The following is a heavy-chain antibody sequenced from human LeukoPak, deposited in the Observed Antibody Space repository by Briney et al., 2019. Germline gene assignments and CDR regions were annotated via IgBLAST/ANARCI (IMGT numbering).Heavy chain of an antibody. CDR2: MNPNSGNT. V-gene: IGHV1-8*01. CDR3: ARLRYYCSSTSCYKRVRPHYYGMDV. J-gene: IGHJ6*02. CDR1: VYTFTSYD. D-gene: IGHD2-2*02. Sequence: ASVKVSCKASVYTFTSYDINWVRHATGQGLGWMGWMNPNSGNTGYAQKFQGRGTMHRNTSISTAYMEMSSLRSEDTAVYYCARLRYYCSSTSCYKRVRPHYYGMDVWGQGTTVSVSS.